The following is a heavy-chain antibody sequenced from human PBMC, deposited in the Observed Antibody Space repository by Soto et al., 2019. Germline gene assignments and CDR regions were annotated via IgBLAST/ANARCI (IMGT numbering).Heavy chain of an antibody. V-gene: IGHV4-59*01. CDR2: IYYRGST. D-gene: IGHD6-19*01. CDR3: ARRYGSVFDY. Sequence: QVQLQESGPGLVKPSETLSLTCTVSGGSISSYYWSWIRQPPGKGLEWIGYIYYRGSTNYIPSLTSRVTISVDPSKNQFSLKLSSVTAADTAVYYCARRYGSVFDYWGQGTLVTVSS. J-gene: IGHJ4*02. CDR1: GGSISSYY.